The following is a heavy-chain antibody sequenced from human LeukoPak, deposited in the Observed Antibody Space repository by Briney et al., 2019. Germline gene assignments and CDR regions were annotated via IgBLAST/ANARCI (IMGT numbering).Heavy chain of an antibody. CDR3: ARQVRGYSGYDGGYFDY. J-gene: IGHJ4*02. V-gene: IGHV4-39*01. Sequence: SETLPLTCTVSGGSISSTSYYWGWIRQPPGKGLEWIGSIYYSGNTYYNPSLKSRVTISVDTSKIQFSLKLTSVTAADTAVYYCARQVRGYSGYDGGYFDYWGQGTLVTVSS. CDR2: IYYSGNT. D-gene: IGHD5-12*01. CDR1: GGSISSTSYY.